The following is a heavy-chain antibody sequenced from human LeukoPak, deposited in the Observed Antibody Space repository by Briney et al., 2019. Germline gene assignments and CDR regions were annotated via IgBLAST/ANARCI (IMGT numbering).Heavy chain of an antibody. CDR2: TYYRSKWYN. D-gene: IGHD3-10*01. Sequence: SQTLSLTCAISGDSVSSSSVAWNWIRQSPSRGLEWLGRTYYRSKWYNDYAVSVKSRITINPDTSKNQFSLQLNSVTPEDTAVYYCARGYGSGTTNWFDPWGQGTLVTVSS. J-gene: IGHJ5*02. CDR1: GDSVSSSSVA. V-gene: IGHV6-1*01. CDR3: ARGYGSGTTNWFDP.